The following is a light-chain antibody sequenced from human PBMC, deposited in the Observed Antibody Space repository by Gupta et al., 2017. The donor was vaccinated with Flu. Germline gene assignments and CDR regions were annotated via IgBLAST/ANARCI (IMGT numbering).Light chain of an antibody. CDR2: KNN. Sequence: QSVLPQPPSASGTPGPRVTISCSGSSSNIGGSYVYWYQQFPGTAPKLLIYKNNQRPSGVPDRFSGSKSGTSASLAVSGLRSEDEADYYCAAWDDRLRGVVFGGGIKLTVL. CDR3: AAWDDRLRGVV. V-gene: IGLV1-47*01. CDR1: SSNIGGSY. J-gene: IGLJ2*01.